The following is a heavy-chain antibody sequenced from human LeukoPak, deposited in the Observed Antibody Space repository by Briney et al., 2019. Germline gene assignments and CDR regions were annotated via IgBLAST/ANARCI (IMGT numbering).Heavy chain of an antibody. Sequence: GSLRLSCAASGFTFSTYWMHWVRQAPGKGLVWVSRIKYDGSMTTYGGSVKGRFSISRDNAKNTVDLQMNSLRAEDTAVYYCARGASSAYYVDYWGQGTLVSVSS. V-gene: IGHV3-74*01. CDR3: ARGASSAYYVDY. D-gene: IGHD3-22*01. J-gene: IGHJ4*02. CDR2: IKYDGSMT. CDR1: GFTFSTYW.